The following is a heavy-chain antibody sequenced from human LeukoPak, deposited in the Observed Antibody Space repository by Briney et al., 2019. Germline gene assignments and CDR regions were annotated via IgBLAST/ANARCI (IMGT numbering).Heavy chain of an antibody. CDR3: ARAGYSSGWYYFDY. CDR1: GGSISSSSYY. J-gene: IGHJ4*02. D-gene: IGHD6-19*01. Sequence: PSETLSLTCTASGGSISSSSYYWGWIRQPPGKGLEWIGSIYYSGSTYYNPSLKSRVTISVDTSKNQFSLKLSSVTAADTAVYYCARAGYSSGWYYFDYWGQGTLVTVSS. CDR2: IYYSGST. V-gene: IGHV4-39*01.